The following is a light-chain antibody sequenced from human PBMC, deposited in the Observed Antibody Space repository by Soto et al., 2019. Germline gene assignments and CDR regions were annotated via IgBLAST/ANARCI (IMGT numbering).Light chain of an antibody. CDR1: QSISSW. J-gene: IGKJ1*01. Sequence: DIQMTQSASTLSASVGDRVTITCRASQSISSWLAWYQQKPGKAPKLLIYDASSLESGVPSRFSGSGSGTEFTLTISSLQPDDFAVYYCQQYNSYFWTFGQGTKVDIK. CDR3: QQYNSYFWT. CDR2: DAS. V-gene: IGKV1-5*01.